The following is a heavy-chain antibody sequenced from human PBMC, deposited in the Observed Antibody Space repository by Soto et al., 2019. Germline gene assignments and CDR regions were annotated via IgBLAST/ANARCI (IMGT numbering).Heavy chain of an antibody. J-gene: IGHJ4*02. CDR3: ARHSYFDWLLYY. Sequence: PSETLSLTCTVSGGSISSSSYYWGWIRQPPGKGLEWIGSIYYSGSTYYNPSLKSRVTISVDTSKNQFSLKLSSVTAADTAVYYCARHSYFDWLLYYWSQGTLVTVSS. CDR1: GGSISSSSYY. D-gene: IGHD3-9*01. CDR2: IYYSGST. V-gene: IGHV4-39*01.